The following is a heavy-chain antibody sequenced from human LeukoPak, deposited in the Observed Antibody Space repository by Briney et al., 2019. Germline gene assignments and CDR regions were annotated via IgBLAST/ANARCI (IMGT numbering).Heavy chain of an antibody. V-gene: IGHV1-69*05. Sequence: ASVKVSCKASGGTSSSYAISWVRQAPGQGLEWMGRIIPIFGTANYAQKFQGRVTITTDESTSTAYMELSSLRSEDTAVYYCARGGVMDAFDIWGQGTMVTVSS. CDR2: IIPIFGTA. D-gene: IGHD3-16*01. CDR3: ARGGVMDAFDI. J-gene: IGHJ3*02. CDR1: GGTSSSYA.